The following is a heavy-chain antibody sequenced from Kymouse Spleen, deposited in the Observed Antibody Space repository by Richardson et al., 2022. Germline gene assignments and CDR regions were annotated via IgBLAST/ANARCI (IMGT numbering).Heavy chain of an antibody. CDR1: GFTFSGSA. J-gene: IGHJ4*02. CDR2: IRSKANSYAT. V-gene: IGHV3-73*02. Sequence: EVQLVESGGGLVQPGGSLKLSCAASGFTFSGSAMHWVRQASGKGLEWVGRIRSKANSYATAYAASVKGRFTISRDDSKNTAYLQMNSLKTEDTAVYYCTRQAYSSSSGLDYWGQGTLVTVSS. D-gene: IGHD6-6*01. CDR3: TRQAYSSSSGLDY.